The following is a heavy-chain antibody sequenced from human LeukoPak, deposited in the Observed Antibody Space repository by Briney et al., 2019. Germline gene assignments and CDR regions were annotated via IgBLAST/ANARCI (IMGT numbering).Heavy chain of an antibody. CDR3: STDPRLLIY. Sequence: GGSLRLSCVVSGFSFSDSYMTWIRQTPGKGLESLAYISGSGHDIYYTDSVKGRFTLSRDNAKDSLYLQMNGLRPEDTALYYCSTDPRLLIYWGHGTLVTVSS. J-gene: IGHJ4*01. CDR1: GFSFSDSY. CDR2: ISGSGHDI. V-gene: IGHV3-11*01. D-gene: IGHD2-8*01.